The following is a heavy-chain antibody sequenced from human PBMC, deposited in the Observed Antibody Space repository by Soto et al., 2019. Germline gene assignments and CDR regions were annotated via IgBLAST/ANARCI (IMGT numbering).Heavy chain of an antibody. CDR2: INSDGSTT. CDR1: GFTFSSHW. Sequence: EVQLVESGGGLVQPGGSLRLSCAASGFTFSSHWMHWVRQVPGKGLVWVSRINSDGSTTTYADSVKGRFTISRDNAKNTLYLQMNSLRAEDTAVYSCARGKEGGSYFLAFDIWGQGTMVTVSS. V-gene: IGHV3-74*01. J-gene: IGHJ3*02. CDR3: ARGKEGGSYFLAFDI. D-gene: IGHD1-26*01.